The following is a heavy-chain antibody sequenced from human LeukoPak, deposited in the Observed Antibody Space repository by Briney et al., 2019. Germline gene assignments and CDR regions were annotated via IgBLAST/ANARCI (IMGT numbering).Heavy chain of an antibody. CDR3: TRLIGSGWYFDY. D-gene: IGHD3-10*01. Sequence: GESLKISCKGSTYSFSDHWIGWVRQMPGKGLEWVAIIYPGDSDTRYSPSFQGQVTISAEKSISTVYLQWSSLQASDTAMYYCTRLIGSGWYFDYWGQGTLVTVSS. V-gene: IGHV5-51*01. J-gene: IGHJ4*02. CDR2: IYPGDSDT. CDR1: TYSFSDHW.